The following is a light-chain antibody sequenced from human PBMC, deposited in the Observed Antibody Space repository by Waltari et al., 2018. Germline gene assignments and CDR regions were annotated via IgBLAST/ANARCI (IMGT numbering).Light chain of an antibody. Sequence: EVVLIQSPPTLSFCPGGRATLPCRARQTLRSYLAWYQQKPGQAPRLLIFDASTRATGIPAKFSGSGSGTDFTLTVSNLEPEDFAIYYCQQRSNWPHTFGQGTRVEIK. J-gene: IGKJ2*01. CDR3: QQRSNWPHT. CDR2: DAS. CDR1: QTLRSY. V-gene: IGKV3-11*01.